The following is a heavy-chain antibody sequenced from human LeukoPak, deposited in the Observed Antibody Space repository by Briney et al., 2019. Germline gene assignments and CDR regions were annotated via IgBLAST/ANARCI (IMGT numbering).Heavy chain of an antibody. D-gene: IGHD5-24*01. CDR1: GFTFSSYS. Sequence: PGGSLRLSCAASGFTFSSYSVIWARQAPGKGLEWVSYVSSSGTTTYYADSVKGRCTISRDNGKNLVSLQMNSLRDEDTAVYYCARADRDGNKRFLDWGQGTLVTVSS. CDR2: VSSSGTTT. CDR3: ARADRDGNKRFLD. J-gene: IGHJ4*02. V-gene: IGHV3-48*02.